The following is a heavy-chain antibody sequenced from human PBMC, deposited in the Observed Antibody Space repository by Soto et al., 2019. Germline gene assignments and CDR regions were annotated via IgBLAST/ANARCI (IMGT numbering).Heavy chain of an antibody. J-gene: IGHJ4*02. Sequence: SETLSLTCTVSGGSISSSSDYWGWIRQPPGKGLEWIGSIYYSGSTYYNPSLKSRVTISVDTSKNQFSLKLSSVTAADTAVYYCARHNPVWIKVYFDYWGQGTLVTVSS. CDR1: GGSISSSSDY. V-gene: IGHV4-39*01. CDR2: IYYSGST. D-gene: IGHD3-16*01. CDR3: ARHNPVWIKVYFDY.